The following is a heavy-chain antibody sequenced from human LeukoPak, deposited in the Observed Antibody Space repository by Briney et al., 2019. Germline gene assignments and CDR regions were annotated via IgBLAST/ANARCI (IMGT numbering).Heavy chain of an antibody. CDR3: ARDGLSYTNPNNWFDP. D-gene: IGHD2-2*02. J-gene: IGHJ5*02. CDR2: ISVYNGDI. CDR1: GYPFTSYY. Sequence: GASVKVSCKASGYPFTSYYINWVRQAPGQGLEWMVLISVYNGDINYAQNFQGRVTMTTDTSTDTAYMELRSLRYDDTAVYYCARDGLSYTNPNNWFDPWGQGTLVTVSS. V-gene: IGHV1-18*01.